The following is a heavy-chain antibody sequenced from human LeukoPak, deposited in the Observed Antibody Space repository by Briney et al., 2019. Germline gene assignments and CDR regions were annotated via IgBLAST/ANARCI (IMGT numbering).Heavy chain of an antibody. CDR2: MNLDGSEK. Sequence: PGGSLRLSCAASGFTFTSHWMSWVRPAPGKGLEWVARMNLDGSEKYYVDSVKGRFTISRDNAKTSLYLEMNSLRAEDTAVYYCARDATYCTNGGCYTRFDYWGQGTLVTVSS. CDR3: ARDATYCTNGGCYTRFDY. D-gene: IGHD2-8*01. CDR1: GFTFTSHW. J-gene: IGHJ4*02. V-gene: IGHV3-7*01.